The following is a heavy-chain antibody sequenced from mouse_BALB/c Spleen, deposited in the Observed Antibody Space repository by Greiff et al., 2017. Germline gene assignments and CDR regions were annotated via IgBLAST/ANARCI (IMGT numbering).Heavy chain of an antibody. J-gene: IGHJ4*01. V-gene: IGHV1S56*01. D-gene: IGHD2-14*01. Sequence: VQLQQSGPELVKPGALVKISCKASGYTFTSYDINWVKQRPGQGREWIGWIYPGDGSIKYNEKFKGKDTLTADKSSSTAYLQLSSLTSENSAGYFCARRDRTRAMDYWGQGTSVTVSS. CDR2: IYPGDGSI. CDR1: GYTFTSYD. CDR3: ARRDRTRAMDY.